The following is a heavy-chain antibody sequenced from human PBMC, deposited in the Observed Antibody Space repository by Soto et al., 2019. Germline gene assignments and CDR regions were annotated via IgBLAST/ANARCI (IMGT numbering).Heavy chain of an antibody. Sequence: EVQLVESGGGLVQPGGSLRLSCAASGFTVRSNYMSWVRQAPGKGLEWVSVISSGGRTYYADSVKGRFTISRDNSKNTLYLQMNSLRAEDTAVYYCARARIPTGMDVWGQGTTVTVSS. CDR3: ARARIPTGMDV. CDR2: ISSGGRT. CDR1: GFTVRSNY. J-gene: IGHJ6*02. V-gene: IGHV3-66*01.